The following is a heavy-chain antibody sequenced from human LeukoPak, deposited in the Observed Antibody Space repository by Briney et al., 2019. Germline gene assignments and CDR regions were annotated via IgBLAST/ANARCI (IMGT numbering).Heavy chain of an antibody. CDR1: GGSISSYY. J-gene: IGHJ5*02. CDR2: IYYSGST. Sequence: SETLSLTCTVSGGSISSYYWSWIRQPPGKGLKWIGYIYYSGSTNYNPSLKSRVTISVDTSKNQFSLKLSSVTAADTAVYYCARDGCSSTSCYTMGWFDPWGQGTLVTVSS. CDR3: ARDGCSSTSCYTMGWFDP. D-gene: IGHD2-2*02. V-gene: IGHV4-59*01.